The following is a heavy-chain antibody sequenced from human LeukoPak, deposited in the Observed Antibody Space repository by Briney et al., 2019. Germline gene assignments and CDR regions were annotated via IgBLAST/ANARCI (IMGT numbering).Heavy chain of an antibody. J-gene: IGHJ4*02. CDR3: ARYPYRDYGSYFDY. CDR2: ISYDGSNK. CDR1: GFTFSSDA. Sequence: GRSLRVSCAASGFTFSSDAMHCVRQAPGKGLEWVVLISYDGSNKYYADSVKGRVTISRDDSKNTLYLQMNSLRAEDTAVYYCARYPYRDYGSYFDYRGQGTLVSVSS. V-gene: IGHV3-30*04. D-gene: IGHD4-17*01.